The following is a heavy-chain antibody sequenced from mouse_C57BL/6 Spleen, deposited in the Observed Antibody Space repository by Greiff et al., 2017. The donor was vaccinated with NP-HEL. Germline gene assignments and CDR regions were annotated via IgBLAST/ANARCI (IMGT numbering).Heavy chain of an antibody. CDR1: GFTFSDYG. J-gene: IGHJ1*03. D-gene: IGHD2-4*01. V-gene: IGHV5-17*01. CDR3: ARGLRGYFDV. CDR2: ISSGSSTI. Sequence: EVKLVESGGGLVKPGGSLKLSCAASGFTFSDYGMHWVRQAPEKGLEWVAYISSGSSTIYYADTVKGRFTISRDNAKNTLFLQMTSLRSEDTAMYYCARGLRGYFDVWGTGTTVTVSS.